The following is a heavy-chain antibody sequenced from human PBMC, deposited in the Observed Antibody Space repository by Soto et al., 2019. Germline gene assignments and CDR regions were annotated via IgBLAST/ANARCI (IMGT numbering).Heavy chain of an antibody. V-gene: IGHV1-2*02. Sequence: QVQLVQSGAEVTKPGASVKVSCQASGYSFTANYIHWVRQAPGQGPEWMGWIDPHSGTANSPQRFQGRVTMTRDTSISTAYMELSRLTYDDTAVYYCARDITLVRGFTFSCAMDVWGQGTTVTVSS. D-gene: IGHD3-10*01. CDR2: IDPHSGTA. J-gene: IGHJ6*02. CDR3: ARDITLVRGFTFSCAMDV. CDR1: GYSFTANY.